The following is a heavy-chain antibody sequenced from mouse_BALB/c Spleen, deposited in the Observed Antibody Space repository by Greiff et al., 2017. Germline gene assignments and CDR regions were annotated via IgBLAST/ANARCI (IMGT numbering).Heavy chain of an antibody. D-gene: IGHD4-1*01. CDR3: ARNWDWFAY. CDR1: GFTFSSYG. Sequence: DVKLQESGGGLVQPGGSLKLSCAASGFTFSSYGMSWVRQTPDKRLELVATINSNGGSTYYPDSVKGRFTISRDNAKNTLYLQMSSLKSEDTAMYYCARNWDWFAYWGQGTLVTVSA. V-gene: IGHV5-6-3*01. J-gene: IGHJ3*01. CDR2: INSNGGST.